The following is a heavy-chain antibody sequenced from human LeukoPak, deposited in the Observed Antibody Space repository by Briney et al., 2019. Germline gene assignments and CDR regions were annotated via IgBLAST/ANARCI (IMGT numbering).Heavy chain of an antibody. CDR2: SFHSGSP. CDR1: GGSISSSSYY. D-gene: IGHD5-24*01. CDR3: ARLCRYAYSCFRF. V-gene: IGHV4-39*01. J-gene: IGHJ4*02. Sequence: KPSETLSLTCSVSGGSISSSSYYWGWIRQPPGKGLEWIGSSFHSGSPYYNPSLKSRVTISVDTSKNQFSLKLSSVTAADTAVYYCARLCRYAYSCFRFWGQGALVTVSS.